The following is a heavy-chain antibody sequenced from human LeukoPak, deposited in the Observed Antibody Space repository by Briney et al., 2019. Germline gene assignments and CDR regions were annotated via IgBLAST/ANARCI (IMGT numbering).Heavy chain of an antibody. D-gene: IGHD2-2*01. CDR2: IYYSGST. CDR3: ARVRQLVSGIVVVPAAISYYMDV. V-gene: IGHV4-59*12. Sequence: SETLSLTCTVSGGSISSYYWSWIRQPPGKGLEWIGYIYYSGSTNYNPSLKSRVTISVDTSKNQFSLKLSSVTAADTAVYYCARVRQLVSGIVVVPAAISYYMDVWGKGTTVTVSS. CDR1: GGSISSYY. J-gene: IGHJ6*03.